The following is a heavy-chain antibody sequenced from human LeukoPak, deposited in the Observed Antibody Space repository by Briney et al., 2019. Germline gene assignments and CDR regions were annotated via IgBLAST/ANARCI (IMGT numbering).Heavy chain of an antibody. J-gene: IGHJ3*02. CDR1: GGTFSSYA. D-gene: IGHD6-19*01. Sequence: SVKVSCKASGGTFSSYAISWVRQAPGQGLEWMGGIIPIFGTANYAQKFQGRVTITTDESTSTAYMELSSLRSEDTAVYYCAGPYSSGYDAFDIWGQGTMVTVSS. CDR2: IIPIFGTA. V-gene: IGHV1-69*05. CDR3: AGPYSSGYDAFDI.